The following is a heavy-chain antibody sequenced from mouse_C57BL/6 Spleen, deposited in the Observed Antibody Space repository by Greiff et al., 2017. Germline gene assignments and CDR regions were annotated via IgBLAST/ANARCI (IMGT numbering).Heavy chain of an antibody. CDR2: IYPGSGST. J-gene: IGHJ2*01. D-gene: IGHD1-1*01. CDR1: GYTFTSYW. CDR3: AREGVGSLPYDY. Sequence: QVQLQQPGAELVKPGASVKMSCKASGYTFTSYWITWVKQRPGQGLEWIGDIYPGSGSTNYNEKFKSKATLTVDTSSSTAYMQLSSLTSEDSAVYYCAREGVGSLPYDYWGQGTTLTVSS. V-gene: IGHV1-55*01.